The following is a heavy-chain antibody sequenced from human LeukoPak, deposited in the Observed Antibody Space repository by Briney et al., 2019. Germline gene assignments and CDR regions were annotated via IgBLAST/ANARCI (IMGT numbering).Heavy chain of an antibody. CDR3: ARHVNLRDFKGIAVADNNWFDP. V-gene: IGHV4-59*08. CDR1: IDSISSYY. CDR2: IYESGIT. J-gene: IGHJ5*02. Sequence: PSETLSLTCTVSIDSISSYYWSWIRQPPAKGLEWIGHIYESGITTYNPSLKSRVTISVDTSKNQFSLKLSSVTAADTAVYYCARHVNLRDFKGIAVADNNWFDPWGQGTLVTVSS. D-gene: IGHD6-19*01.